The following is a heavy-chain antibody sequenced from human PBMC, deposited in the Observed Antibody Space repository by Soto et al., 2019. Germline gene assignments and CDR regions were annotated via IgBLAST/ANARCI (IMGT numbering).Heavy chain of an antibody. CDR1: GGSISSSNW. CDR3: ARVRHINAFDI. V-gene: IGHV4-4*02. Sequence: PSETLSLTCAVSGGSISSSNWWSWVRQPPGKGLEWIGEIYYSGSTNYNPSLKSRVTISVDTSKNQFSLKLSSVTAADTAVYYCARVRHINAFDIWGQGTMVTVSS. J-gene: IGHJ3*02. D-gene: IGHD1-20*01. CDR2: IYYSGST.